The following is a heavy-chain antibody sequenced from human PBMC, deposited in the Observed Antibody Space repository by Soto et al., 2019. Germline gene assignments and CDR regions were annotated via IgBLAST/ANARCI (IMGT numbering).Heavy chain of an antibody. CDR2: ISAYNGNT. CDR1: GYTVTSYG. Sequence: QVQLVQSGAEVKKPGASVKVSCKASGYTVTSYGISWVRQAPGQGLEWMGWISAYNGNTNYAQKLQGRVTTTTDTSTSTAYMELRSLRSDDTAVYYCARDVRGHYYYYGMDVWGQGTTVTVSS. D-gene: IGHD5-12*01. CDR3: ARDVRGHYYYYGMDV. J-gene: IGHJ6*02. V-gene: IGHV1-18*01.